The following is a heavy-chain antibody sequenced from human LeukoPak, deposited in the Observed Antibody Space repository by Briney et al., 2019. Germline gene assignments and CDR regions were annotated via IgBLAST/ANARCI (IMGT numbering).Heavy chain of an antibody. V-gene: IGHV1-69*02. D-gene: IGHD3-3*01. J-gene: IGHJ3*02. CDR3: ASTRYYDFWSGYYAFDI. CDR1: GGTFSSYT. Sequence: SVKVSCKASGGTFSSYTISWVRQAPGQELEWMGRIIPILGIANYAQKFQGRVTITADKSTSTAYMELSSLRSEDTAVYYCASTRYYDFWSGYYAFDIWGQGTMVTVSS. CDR2: IIPILGIA.